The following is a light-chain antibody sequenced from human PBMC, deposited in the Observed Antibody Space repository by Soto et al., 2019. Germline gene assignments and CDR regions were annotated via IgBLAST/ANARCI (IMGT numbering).Light chain of an antibody. CDR1: QSISTY. CDR2: AAS. Sequence: DIQMTQSPSSLSASVGDRITITCRASQSISTYLNWYQRKPGKAPNLLIYAASSLQSGVPSRFSGSRSGTDFPLTISSLQPDDFATYYCQQSYSTPRTFGPGTKVDI. J-gene: IGKJ3*01. V-gene: IGKV1-39*01. CDR3: QQSYSTPRT.